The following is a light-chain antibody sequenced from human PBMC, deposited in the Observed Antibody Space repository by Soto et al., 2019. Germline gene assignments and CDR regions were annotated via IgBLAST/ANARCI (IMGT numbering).Light chain of an antibody. CDR3: SSYTSSSTSYVV. J-gene: IGLJ2*01. V-gene: IGLV2-14*01. CDR1: SSDVGGYNY. Sequence: QSVLTQPASVSGSPGQSITISCTGTSSDVGGYNYVSWYQQHPGKAPKLMIYEVSNQPSGVSNRFSGSKSGNTASLTISGLQAEDEADYYCSSYTSSSTSYVVFGGGTKLTVL. CDR2: EVS.